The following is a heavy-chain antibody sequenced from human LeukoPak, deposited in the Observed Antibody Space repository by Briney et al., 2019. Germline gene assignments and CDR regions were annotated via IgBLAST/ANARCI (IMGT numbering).Heavy chain of an antibody. D-gene: IGHD2-2*01. V-gene: IGHV1-8*01. CDR2: MNPNSGNT. CDR3: ARSPQVVDYYYMDV. J-gene: IGHJ6*03. CDR1: GYTFTSSD. Sequence: ASVKVSCKASGYTFTSSDINWVRQATGQGLEWMGWMNPNSGNTGYAQKFQGRVTMTRNTSISTAYMELSSLRSEDTAVYYCARSPQVVDYYYMDVWGKGTTVTVSS.